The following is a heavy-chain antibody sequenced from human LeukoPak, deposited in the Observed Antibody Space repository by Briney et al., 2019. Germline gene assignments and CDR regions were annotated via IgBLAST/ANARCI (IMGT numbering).Heavy chain of an antibody. CDR3: TRHGKGDDSSGYVDY. D-gene: IGHD3-22*01. CDR1: GFSFGGSA. V-gene: IGHV3-73*01. Sequence: GGSLRLSCAASGFSFGGSAMHWVRQASGKGLEWVGRIRSKGNNYATVYAASVKGRFTISRDDAKNTAYLQMNSLKTEDTAVYYCTRHGKGDDSSGYVDYWGQGTLVTVSS. CDR2: IRSKGNNYAT. J-gene: IGHJ4*02.